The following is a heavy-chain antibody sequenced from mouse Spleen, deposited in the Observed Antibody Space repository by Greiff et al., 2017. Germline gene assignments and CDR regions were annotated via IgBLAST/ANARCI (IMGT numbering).Heavy chain of an antibody. Sequence: VQLQQSGTVLARPGASVKMSCKASGYTFTSYWMHWVKQRPGQGLEWIGAIYPGNSDTSYNQKFKGKAKLTAVTSTSTAYMELSSLTNEDSAVYYCSPDYYGSSSFAYWGQGTLVTVSA. J-gene: IGHJ3*01. D-gene: IGHD1-1*01. CDR1: GYTFTSYW. CDR3: SPDYYGSSSFAY. V-gene: IGHV1-5*01. CDR2: IYPGNSDT.